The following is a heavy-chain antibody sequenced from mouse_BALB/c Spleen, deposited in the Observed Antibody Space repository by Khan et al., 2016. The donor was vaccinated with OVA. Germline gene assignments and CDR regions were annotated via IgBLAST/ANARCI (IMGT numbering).Heavy chain of an antibody. D-gene: IGHD2-3*01. CDR2: INDGSNTI. Sequence: EVELVESGGGLVQTGGSRKLSCAASGFTFSGFGMHWVRQTPEKGLKWVAYINDGSNTIYYADTVKGRFTISRDNPKNTLFLQMTSLRSEDTAMYYCARTGYYYFDYWGQGTTLTVSS. CDR1: GFTFSGFG. CDR3: ARTGYYYFDY. J-gene: IGHJ2*01. V-gene: IGHV5-17*02.